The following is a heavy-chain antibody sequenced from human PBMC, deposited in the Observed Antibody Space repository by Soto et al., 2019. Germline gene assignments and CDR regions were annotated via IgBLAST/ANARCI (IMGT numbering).Heavy chain of an antibody. CDR2: IIPIFGTA. J-gene: IGHJ3*02. Sequence: QVQLVQSGAEVKKPGSSVKVSCKASGGTFSSYAISWVRQAHGQGLEWMGGIIPIFGTANYAQKFQGRVTITAEESTSTAYMELSSLRSEDTAVYYCALARGWLQFGAFDIWGQGTMVTVSS. D-gene: IGHD5-12*01. CDR1: GGTFSSYA. V-gene: IGHV1-69*01. CDR3: ALARGWLQFGAFDI.